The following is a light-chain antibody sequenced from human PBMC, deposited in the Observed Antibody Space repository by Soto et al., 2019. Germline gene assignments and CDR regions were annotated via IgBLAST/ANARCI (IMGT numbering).Light chain of an antibody. CDR1: QSISSW. CDR2: AAS. Sequence: GDRVTITCRASQSISSWLAWYQQKPGKAPKLLIYAASSLQSGVPSRFSGSGSGTDFTLTISSLQAEDVAVYYCQQYYSTPRTFGQGTKVDIK. J-gene: IGKJ1*01. V-gene: IGKV1-5*01. CDR3: QQYYSTPRT.